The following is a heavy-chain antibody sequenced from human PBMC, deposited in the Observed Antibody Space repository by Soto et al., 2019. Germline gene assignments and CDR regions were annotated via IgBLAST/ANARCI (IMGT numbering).Heavy chain of an antibody. V-gene: IGHV4-59*08. CDR3: ARRSNWFDP. CDR1: GGSISSYY. J-gene: IGHJ5*02. Sequence: SETPSLTCTVSGGSISSYYWSWVRQPPGKGLEWIGYISYSGSTNYNPSLKSRVTISVDTSKNEFSLKLTSVTAADTAVYYCARRSNWFDPWGQGTLVTVSS. CDR2: ISYSGST.